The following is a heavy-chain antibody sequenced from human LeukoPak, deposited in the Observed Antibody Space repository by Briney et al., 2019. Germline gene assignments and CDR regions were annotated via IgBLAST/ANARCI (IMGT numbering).Heavy chain of an antibody. Sequence: GGSLRLSCVASGFTFSSSCMNWVRQAPGKGLEWVAGLNWNGNSTGYVDSVKGRFTISRDNVKNSLYLQMNSLRPEDTALYYCARAQWYIDVWGQGTLVTVSS. CDR2: LNWNGNST. D-gene: IGHD6-19*01. CDR1: GFTFSSSC. CDR3: ARAQWYIDV. V-gene: IGHV3-20*04. J-gene: IGHJ4*02.